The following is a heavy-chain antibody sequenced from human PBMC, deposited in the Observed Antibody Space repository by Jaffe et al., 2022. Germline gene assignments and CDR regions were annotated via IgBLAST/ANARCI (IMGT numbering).Heavy chain of an antibody. CDR2: IDWDDDK. Sequence: QVTLRESGPALVKPTQTLTLTCTFSGFSLSTSGMCVSWIRQPPGKALEWLALIDWDDDKYYSTSLKTRLTISKDTSKNQVVLTMTNMDPVDTATYYCARMTTHTTTYSSGWMGYDAFDIWGQGTMVTVSS. CDR1: GFSLSTSGMC. J-gene: IGHJ3*02. V-gene: IGHV2-70*01. CDR3: ARMTTHTTTYSSGWMGYDAFDI. D-gene: IGHD6-19*01.